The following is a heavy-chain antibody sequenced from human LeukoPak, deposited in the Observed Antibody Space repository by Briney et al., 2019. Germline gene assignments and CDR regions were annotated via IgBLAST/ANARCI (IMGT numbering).Heavy chain of an antibody. J-gene: IGHJ3*02. Sequence: PGGSLRLSCAASGFTFSSYTMNWVRQAPGKGLEWVSYISKSSGTMSYADSVKGRFTISRDNAKNTVYLQMNSLKAEDTAVYYCAKDQAYYYDSGGYYSGAFDIWGQGTMVTVSS. CDR3: AKDQAYYYDSGGYYSGAFDI. V-gene: IGHV3-48*01. CDR1: GFTFSSYT. D-gene: IGHD3-22*01. CDR2: ISKSSGTM.